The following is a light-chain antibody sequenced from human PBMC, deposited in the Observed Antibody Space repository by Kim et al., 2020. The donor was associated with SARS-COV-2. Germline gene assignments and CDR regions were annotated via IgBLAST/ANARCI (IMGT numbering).Light chain of an antibody. CDR1: KLGNKY. Sequence: SYELTQPPSVSVSPGQTASINCSGDKLGNKYACWYQQKPGQSPVLVIYQDRKRPSGIPERFSGSNSGNTATLTISGTQAMDEAYYYCQAWDSSTAGVFGGGTQLTVL. V-gene: IGLV3-1*01. CDR2: QDR. J-gene: IGLJ3*02. CDR3: QAWDSSTAGV.